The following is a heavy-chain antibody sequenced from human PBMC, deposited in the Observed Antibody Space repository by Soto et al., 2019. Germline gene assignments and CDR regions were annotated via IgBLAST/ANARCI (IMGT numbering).Heavy chain of an antibody. CDR2: INPNSGGT. Sequence: ASVKVSCKASGYTFTGYYMHWVRQAPGQGLEWMGWINPNSGGTNYAQKFQGRVTMTRDTSISTAYMELSRLRSDDTAVYYCAMRSHHSSSASSDYWGQGTLVTVS. CDR3: AMRSHHSSSASSDY. CDR1: GYTFTGYY. D-gene: IGHD6-6*01. V-gene: IGHV1-2*02. J-gene: IGHJ4*02.